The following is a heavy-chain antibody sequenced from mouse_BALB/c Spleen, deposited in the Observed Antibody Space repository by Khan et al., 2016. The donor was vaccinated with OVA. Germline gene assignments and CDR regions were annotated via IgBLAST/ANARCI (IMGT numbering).Heavy chain of an antibody. CDR2: ISPSSGYT. CDR3: AREGAYYRSDGWFAY. Sequence: QVQLQQSGAELARPGASVKMSCKASGYTFTSYTMHWVKQRPGQGLEWIGYISPSSGYTNYNQKFKDKATLTVDKSSSTAYMQLSSLTSEDSAVYYCAREGAYYRSDGWFAYWGQGTLVTVSA. CDR1: GYTFTSYT. D-gene: IGHD2-14*01. V-gene: IGHV1-4*01. J-gene: IGHJ3*01.